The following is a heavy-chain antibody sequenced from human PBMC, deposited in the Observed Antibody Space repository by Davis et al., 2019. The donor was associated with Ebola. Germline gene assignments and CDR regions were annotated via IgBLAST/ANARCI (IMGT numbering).Heavy chain of an antibody. CDR1: GDSITRYY. J-gene: IGHJ4*02. V-gene: IGHV4-4*07. CDR3: ATNSTSSGFDH. CDR2: IYPSGST. D-gene: IGHD6-6*01. Sequence: PSETLSLTCSVSGDSITRYYLHWIRQPAGKGLEWIGQIYPSGSTNYNPTLKSRAIMSVDTSKNQFSLKLSSVTAADTAVYYCATNSTSSGFDHWGQGARVTVSS.